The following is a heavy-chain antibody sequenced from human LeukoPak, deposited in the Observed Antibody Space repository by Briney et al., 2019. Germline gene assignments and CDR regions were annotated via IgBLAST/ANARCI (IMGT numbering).Heavy chain of an antibody. D-gene: IGHD3-10*01. Sequence: ASVKVSCKASGGTFSSYAISWVRQAPGQGLGWMGGIIPIFGTANYAQKFQGRVTITTDESTSTAYMELSSLRSEDTAVYYCTRESMVRGTLYYFDYWGQGTLVTVSS. CDR2: IIPIFGTA. J-gene: IGHJ4*02. V-gene: IGHV1-69*05. CDR1: GGTFSSYA. CDR3: TRESMVRGTLYYFDY.